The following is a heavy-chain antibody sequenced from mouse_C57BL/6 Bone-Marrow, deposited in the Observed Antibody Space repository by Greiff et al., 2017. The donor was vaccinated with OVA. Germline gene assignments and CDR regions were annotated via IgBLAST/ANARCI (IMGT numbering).Heavy chain of an antibody. CDR3: ARTRDDYLYYAMDY. CDR2: IWSGGST. Sequence: VKLMESGPGLVQPSQSLSITCTVSGFSLTSYGVHWVRQSPGKGLEWLGVIWSGGSTDYNAAFISRLSISKDNSKSQVFFKMNSLQADDTAIYYCARTRDDYLYYAMDYWGQGTSVTVSS. V-gene: IGHV2-2*01. J-gene: IGHJ4*01. D-gene: IGHD2-4*01. CDR1: GFSLTSYG.